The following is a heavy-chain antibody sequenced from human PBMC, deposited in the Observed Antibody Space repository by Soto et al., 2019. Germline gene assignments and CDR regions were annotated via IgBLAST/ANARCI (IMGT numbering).Heavy chain of an antibody. CDR1: GGSISSYY. D-gene: IGHD6-19*01. Sequence: SETLSLTCTVSGGSISSYYWSWIRQPPGKGLEWIGYIYYSGSTNYNPSLKSRVTISVDTSKNQFSLKLSSVTAADTAVYYCARESRGYSSGWYVDYWGQGTLVTVSS. CDR3: ARESRGYSSGWYVDY. J-gene: IGHJ4*02. CDR2: IYYSGST. V-gene: IGHV4-59*01.